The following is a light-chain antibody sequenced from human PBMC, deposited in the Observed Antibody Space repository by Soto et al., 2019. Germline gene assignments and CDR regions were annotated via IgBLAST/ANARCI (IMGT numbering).Light chain of an antibody. CDR1: SSDVGSYDL. CDR3: CSYAGDSTYV. CDR2: EAS. Sequence: QSALAQPASVSGSPGQSITISCTGTSSDVGSYDLVSWYQQYPGKAPKLMIYEASERSSGVSYRFSGSKSANTASLTISGLQAEDEADYYCCSYAGDSTYVFGTGTKVTVL. V-gene: IGLV2-23*01. J-gene: IGLJ1*01.